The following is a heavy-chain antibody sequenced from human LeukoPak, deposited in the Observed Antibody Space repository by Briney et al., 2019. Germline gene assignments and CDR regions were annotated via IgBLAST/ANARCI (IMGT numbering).Heavy chain of an antibody. J-gene: IGHJ4*02. CDR3: ATIGGAVTTDDY. CDR1: GFTFSSYG. V-gene: IGHV3-30*02. D-gene: IGHD4-17*01. Sequence: PGGSLRLSCAASGFTFSSYGMHWVRQAPGKGLEWVAFIRYDGSNKYYADSVKGRFTISRDNSKNTLYLQMNSLRAEDTAVYYCATIGGAVTTDDYWGQGTLVTVSS. CDR2: IRYDGSNK.